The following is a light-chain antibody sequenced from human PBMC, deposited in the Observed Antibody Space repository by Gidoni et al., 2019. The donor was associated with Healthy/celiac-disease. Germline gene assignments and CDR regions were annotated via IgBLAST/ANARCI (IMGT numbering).Light chain of an antibody. CDR3: QQYGSSPLT. J-gene: IGKJ4*01. CDR2: GAS. Sequence: ESPGTLSLSPGERAPLSCRASQSVSSSYLAWYQQKPGQAPRLLIDGASSRATGIPDRFSGSGSGTDFTLTISRLEPEDFAVYYCQQYGSSPLTFGGGTKVEIK. CDR1: QSVSSSY. V-gene: IGKV3-20*01.